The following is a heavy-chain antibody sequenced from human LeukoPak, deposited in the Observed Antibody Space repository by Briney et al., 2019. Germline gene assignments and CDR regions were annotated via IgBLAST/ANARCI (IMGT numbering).Heavy chain of an antibody. CDR1: GYTFTSYG. CDR3: ARVTIPIVVVPAAIRVPDY. Sequence: ASVKVSCKASGYTFTSYGISWVRQAPGQGLEWMGWISAYNGTTNYAQKLQGRVTMTTDTSTSTAYMELRSLRSDDTAVYYCARVTIPIVVVPAAIRVPDYWGQGTLVTVSS. D-gene: IGHD2-2*02. CDR2: ISAYNGTT. J-gene: IGHJ4*02. V-gene: IGHV1-18*01.